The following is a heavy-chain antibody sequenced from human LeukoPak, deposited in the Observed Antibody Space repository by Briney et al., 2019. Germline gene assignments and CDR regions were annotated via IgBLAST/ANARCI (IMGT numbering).Heavy chain of an antibody. Sequence: PSETLSLTCAVYGESFGGYYWSWIRQPPGRGLEWIGEINHSGSTSYSASLKSRVTISVDTSKNQFSLKLNSVTAADTAVYYCARGDIAAGGAPFDYWGQGTLVTVSS. CDR3: ARGDIAAGGAPFDY. J-gene: IGHJ4*02. V-gene: IGHV4-34*01. CDR1: GESFGGYY. D-gene: IGHD6-13*01. CDR2: INHSGST.